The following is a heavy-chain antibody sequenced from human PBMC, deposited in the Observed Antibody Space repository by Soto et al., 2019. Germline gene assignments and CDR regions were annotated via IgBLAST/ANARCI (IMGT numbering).Heavy chain of an antibody. CDR3: AKHWSVAGTVYFYGMDV. CDR2: ISYDGSNK. J-gene: IGHJ6*02. CDR1: GFTFSSYG. V-gene: IGHV3-30*18. D-gene: IGHD6-19*01. Sequence: QVQLVESGGGVVQPGRSLRLSCAASGFTFSSYGMHWVRQAPGKGLEWVAVISYDGSNKYYADSVKGRFTISRDNSKNTLYLQINSLSAEDTAVYYCAKHWSVAGTVYFYGMDVWGQGTTVTVSS.